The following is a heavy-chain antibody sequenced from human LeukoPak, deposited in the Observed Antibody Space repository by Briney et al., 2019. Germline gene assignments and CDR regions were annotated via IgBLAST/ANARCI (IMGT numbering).Heavy chain of an antibody. V-gene: IGHV4-59*01. J-gene: IGHJ4*02. CDR2: IYYSGTT. D-gene: IGHD6-13*01. CDR1: GGSISSYY. CDR3: ARGVYIAAAQYGY. Sequence: PSETLSLTCTVPGGSISSYYWSWIRQPPGKGLKWSGYIYYSGTTNYNPSLTSRVTISVDTSKNQFSLKLSSVTAADTAVYYCARGVYIAAAQYGYWGQGTLVTVSS.